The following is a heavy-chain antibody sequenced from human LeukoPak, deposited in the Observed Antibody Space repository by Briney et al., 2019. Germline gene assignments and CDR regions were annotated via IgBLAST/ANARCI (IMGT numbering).Heavy chain of an antibody. CDR2: ISSSGSTI. D-gene: IGHD3/OR15-3a*01. Sequence: GGSLRLSCAASGFTFSSYEMNWVRQAPGKGLEWVSYISSSGSTIYYADSVKGRFTIYRDNAKNSLYLQMNSLRAEDTAVYYCASLGWTSEEVRGKGTTVTVSS. CDR1: GFTFSSYE. J-gene: IGHJ6*04. V-gene: IGHV3-48*03. CDR3: ASLGWTSEEV.